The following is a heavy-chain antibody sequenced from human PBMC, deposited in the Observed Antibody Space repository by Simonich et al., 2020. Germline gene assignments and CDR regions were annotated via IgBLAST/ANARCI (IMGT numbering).Heavy chain of an antibody. Sequence: QVQLVESGGGVVQPGRSLRLSCAASGFTFSSYAMYWVRQAPGQGLEWVAVISYDGSNKYYADSVKGRLTISRDNSKNTLYLQMNSLRAEDTAVYYCAREGLLLDAFDIWGQGTMVTVSS. CDR2: ISYDGSNK. V-gene: IGHV3-30*07. D-gene: IGHD2-15*01. CDR1: GFTFSSYA. CDR3: AREGLLLDAFDI. J-gene: IGHJ3*02.